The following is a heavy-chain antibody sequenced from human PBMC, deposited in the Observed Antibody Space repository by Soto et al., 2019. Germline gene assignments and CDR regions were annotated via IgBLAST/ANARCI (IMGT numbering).Heavy chain of an antibody. V-gene: IGHV4-59*08. D-gene: IGHD6-6*01. CDR3: ARSYGSCFDY. Sequence: QVQLQESGPGLVKPSETLSLTCTVSGGSISSYYWSWIRQPPGKGLEWIGYIYYSGSTNYNPSLKSRVTMSVDTSKNQYTLKLSSVTAADTAVYYCARSYGSCFDYWGQGTLVTVSS. CDR2: IYYSGST. CDR1: GGSISSYY. J-gene: IGHJ4*02.